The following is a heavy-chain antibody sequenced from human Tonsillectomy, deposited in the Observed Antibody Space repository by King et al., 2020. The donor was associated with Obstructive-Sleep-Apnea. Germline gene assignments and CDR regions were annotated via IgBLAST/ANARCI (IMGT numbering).Heavy chain of an antibody. CDR2: IYYSGST. V-gene: IGHV4-39*07. J-gene: IGHJ4*02. D-gene: IGHD2-15*01. CDR1: GGSISSSSYY. CDR3: ARDPGEGLAQYCSGGGLCRTGDY. Sequence: QLQESGPGLVKPSETLSLTCTVSGGSISSSSYYWGWIRQPPGKGLEWIGSIYYSGSTYYNPSLKSRVTISVDTSKNQFSLKLSSVTAADTAVYYCARDPGEGLAQYCSGGGLCRTGDYWGQGTLVTVSS.